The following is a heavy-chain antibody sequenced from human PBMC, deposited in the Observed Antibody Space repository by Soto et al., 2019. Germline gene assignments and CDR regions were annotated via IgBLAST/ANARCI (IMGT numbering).Heavy chain of an antibody. CDR2: IFYSGGT. CDR3: AGFVVPASRNTGFDY. Sequence: PSETLSLTCTVSGVSINTNNYYWGWVRQPPGKGLEWIGNIFYSGGTFYNPSLRSRLTISVDTSKNQFSLRLNSVTAADAAVYYCAGFVVPASRNTGFDYWGQGTLVTVSS. V-gene: IGHV4-39*01. J-gene: IGHJ4*02. CDR1: GVSINTNNYY. D-gene: IGHD2-15*01.